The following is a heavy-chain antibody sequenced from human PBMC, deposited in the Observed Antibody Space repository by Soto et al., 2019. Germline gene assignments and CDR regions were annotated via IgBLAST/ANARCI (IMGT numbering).Heavy chain of an antibody. D-gene: IGHD3-22*01. CDR2: IIPIFGTA. CDR3: ARAPTYYYDSSGYYYDY. Sequence: QVQLVQSGAEVKKPGSSVKVSCKASGGTFSSYAISWVRQAPGQGLEWMGGIIPIFGTANYAQKFQGRVTITADESTRTAYMELSSLRSEDTAVYYCARAPTYYYDSSGYYYDYWGQGTLVTVSS. CDR1: GGTFSSYA. V-gene: IGHV1-69*01. J-gene: IGHJ4*02.